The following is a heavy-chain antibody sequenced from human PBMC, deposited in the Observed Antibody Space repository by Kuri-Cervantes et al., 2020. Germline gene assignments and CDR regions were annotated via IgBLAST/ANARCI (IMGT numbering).Heavy chain of an antibody. D-gene: IGHD2-21*01. Sequence: GESLKISCAASGFTFSDYYMSWIRQAPGKGLEWVSYISSSGSTIYYADSVKGRFTISRDNAKNTLYLQMGSLRAEDMAVYYCARMEIGMFGYWGQGTLVTVSS. CDR1: GFTFSDYY. V-gene: IGHV3-11*04. J-gene: IGHJ4*02. CDR2: ISSSGSTI. CDR3: ARMEIGMFGY.